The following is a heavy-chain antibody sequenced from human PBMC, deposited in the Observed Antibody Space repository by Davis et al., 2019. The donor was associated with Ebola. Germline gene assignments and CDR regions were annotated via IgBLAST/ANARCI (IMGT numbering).Heavy chain of an antibody. D-gene: IGHD3-16*01. V-gene: IGHV4-39*01. Sequence: MPSETLSLTCTVSGGSISSSSYYWGWIRQPPGKGLEWIGSIYYSGSTYYNPSLKSRVTISVDTSKNQFSLKLSSVTAADTAVYYCARRRPGGSRYFDYWGQGTLVTVSS. CDR2: IYYSGST. CDR1: GGSISSSSYY. J-gene: IGHJ4*02. CDR3: ARRRPGGSRYFDY.